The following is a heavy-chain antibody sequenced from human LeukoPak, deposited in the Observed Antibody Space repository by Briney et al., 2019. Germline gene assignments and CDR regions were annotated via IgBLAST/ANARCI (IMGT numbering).Heavy chain of an antibody. D-gene: IGHD4-17*01. J-gene: IGHJ4*02. Sequence: GGSLRLSCAASGFTFSSYAMSWVRQAAGKGLEWVSAISGSGGSTYYADSVKGRFTISRDNSKNTLYLQMNSLRAEDTAVYYCAKDGYGDYSSWDYWGQGTLVTVSS. V-gene: IGHV3-23*01. CDR1: GFTFSSYA. CDR2: ISGSGGST. CDR3: AKDGYGDYSSWDY.